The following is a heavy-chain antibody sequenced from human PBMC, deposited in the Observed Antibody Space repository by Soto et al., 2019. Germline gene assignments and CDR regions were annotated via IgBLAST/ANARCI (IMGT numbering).Heavy chain of an antibody. Sequence: ASVKVSCKASGYTFTRYGISWVRQAPGQGLEWMGWISAYNGNTNYAQKLKGRVNMNTEKNTSKAYMELRSLRYEDKDVDDCARDPDSIAAAGTGYYYYGMDVWGQGTTVTVSS. J-gene: IGHJ6*02. CDR1: GYTFTRYG. D-gene: IGHD6-13*01. V-gene: IGHV1-18*01. CDR3: ARDPDSIAAAGTGYYYYGMDV. CDR2: ISAYNGNT.